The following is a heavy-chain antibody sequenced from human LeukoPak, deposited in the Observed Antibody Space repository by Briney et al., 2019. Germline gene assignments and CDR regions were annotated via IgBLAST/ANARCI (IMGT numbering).Heavy chain of an antibody. D-gene: IGHD1-26*01. J-gene: IGHJ4*02. CDR1: GFIVSSNY. CDR2: IYSGGST. CDR3: ARSWDARLNFDY. V-gene: IGHV3-66*02. Sequence: PGGSLRLSCAASGFIVSSNYMNWVRQAPGKGLEWVSAIYSGGSTYYADSVKGRFTISSDNSKNNVHLQMNDLRAEDTAVYYCARSWDARLNFDYWGQGTLVTVSS.